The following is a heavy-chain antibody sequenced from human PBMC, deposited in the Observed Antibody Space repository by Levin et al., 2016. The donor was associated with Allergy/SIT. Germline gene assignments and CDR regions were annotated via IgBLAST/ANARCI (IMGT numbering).Heavy chain of an antibody. J-gene: IGHJ3*02. CDR2: IVVGSGNT. D-gene: IGHD3-3*01. CDR3: AAAPSVTIFGVVIQFDAFDI. Sequence: WVRQAPGQRLEWIGWIVVGSGNTNYAQKFQERVTITRDMSTSTAYMELSSLRSEDTAVYYCAAAPSVTIFGVVIQFDAFDIWGQGTMVTVSS. V-gene: IGHV1-58*01.